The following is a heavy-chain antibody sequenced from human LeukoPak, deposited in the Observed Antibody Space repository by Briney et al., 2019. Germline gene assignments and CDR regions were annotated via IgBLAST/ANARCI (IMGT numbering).Heavy chain of an antibody. CDR3: ARMDYGPYYYYGMDV. V-gene: IGHV4-34*01. J-gene: IGHJ6*04. CDR2: INHSGST. D-gene: IGHD4-17*01. CDR1: GGSFSGYY. Sequence: SETLSLTCAVYGGSFSGYYWSWIRQPPGKGLEWIGEINHSGSTNYNPSLKSRVTISVDTSKKQFSLKLSSVTAADTAVYYCARMDYGPYYYYGMDVWGKGTTVTVSS.